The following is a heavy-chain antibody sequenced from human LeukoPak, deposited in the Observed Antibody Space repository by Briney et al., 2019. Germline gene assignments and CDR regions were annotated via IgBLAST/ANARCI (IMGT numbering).Heavy chain of an antibody. J-gene: IGHJ4*02. V-gene: IGHV4-39*01. CDR1: GGSIRSSYYY. CDR3: ASGRPKAAAGH. CDR2: IYDSGST. D-gene: IGHD6-13*01. Sequence: SETLSLTCTVSGGSIRSSYYYWGWIRQPPGKGLEWIGSIYDSGSTYYNPSLKSRVTISVDTSKNQFSLKLSSVTAADTAVYYCASGRPKAAAGHWGQGNLVTVSS.